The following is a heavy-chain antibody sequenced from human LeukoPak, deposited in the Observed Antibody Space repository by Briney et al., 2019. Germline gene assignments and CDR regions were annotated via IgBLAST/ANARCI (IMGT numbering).Heavy chain of an antibody. D-gene: IGHD2-2*02. Sequence: GGSLRLSCAASGFTFSSYAMSWVRQAPGKGLEWVSAISGSGGSTYYADSVKGRFTISRDNSKNTLYLQMNSLRAEDTAVYYCAKEGYQLLYRERGYFDYWGQGTLVTVSS. J-gene: IGHJ4*03. CDR2: ISGSGGST. CDR1: GFTFSSYA. V-gene: IGHV3-23*01. CDR3: AKEGYQLLYRERGYFDY.